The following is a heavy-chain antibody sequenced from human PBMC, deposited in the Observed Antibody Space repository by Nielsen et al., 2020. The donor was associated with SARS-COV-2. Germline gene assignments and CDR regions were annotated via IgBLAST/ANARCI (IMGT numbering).Heavy chain of an antibody. Sequence: WIRQPPGKGLEWIGYIYYSGSTNYNPSLKSRVTISVDTSKNQFSLKLSSVTAADTAVYYCASAYSSSWYEYYYYYYGMDVWGQGTTVTVSS. V-gene: IGHV4-59*01. CDR3: ASAYSSSWYEYYYYYYGMDV. D-gene: IGHD6-13*01. J-gene: IGHJ6*02. CDR2: IYYSGST.